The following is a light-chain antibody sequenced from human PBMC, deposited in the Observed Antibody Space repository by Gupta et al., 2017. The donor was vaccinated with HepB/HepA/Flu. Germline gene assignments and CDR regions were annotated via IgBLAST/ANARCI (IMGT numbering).Light chain of an antibody. V-gene: IGKV3-20*01. J-gene: IGKJ2*04. CDR1: QSVSSTN. CDR3: QQYGSCWGS. CDR2: GAS. Sequence: ALTQCPGPPSWSPGERATISCRASQSVSSTNLAWYQQKPGQAPRLLIYGASSRATGIPDRFSGSGSGTDFTLTISRLEPEDFAVYYCQQYGSCWGSFGQGTKLEIK.